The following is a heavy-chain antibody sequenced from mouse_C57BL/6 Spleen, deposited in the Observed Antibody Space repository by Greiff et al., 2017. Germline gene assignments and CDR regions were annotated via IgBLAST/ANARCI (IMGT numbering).Heavy chain of an antibody. J-gene: IGHJ2*01. CDR2: INPSNGGT. D-gene: IGHD2-4*01. CDR3: ARGGGDYAPFNY. CDR1: GYTFTSYW. Sequence: VQLQQSGTELVKPGASVKLSCKASGYTFTSYWMHWVKQRPGQGLEWIGNINPSNGGTNYNEKFKSKATLTVDKSSSTAYMQLSSLTSEDSAVYYCARGGGDYAPFNYWGQGTTLTVSS. V-gene: IGHV1-53*01.